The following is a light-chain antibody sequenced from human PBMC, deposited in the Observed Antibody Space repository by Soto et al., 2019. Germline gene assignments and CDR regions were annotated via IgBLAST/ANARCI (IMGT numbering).Light chain of an antibody. J-gene: IGLJ2*01. V-gene: IGLV3-21*04. CDR3: HVWDSDSDHPV. CDR2: YEI. Sequence: SYELTQPPSVSVAPGQTARITCGGNNIGSMSVHWYQQKPGQAPVLVIYYEIDRPSGIPERFSGSNSGNTATLTITRGDAGDEADYYCHVWDSDSDHPVFGGGTKLTVL. CDR1: NIGSMS.